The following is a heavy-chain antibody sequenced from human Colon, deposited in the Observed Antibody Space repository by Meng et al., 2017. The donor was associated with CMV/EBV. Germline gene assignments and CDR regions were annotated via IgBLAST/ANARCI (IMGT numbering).Heavy chain of an antibody. CDR3: ASELRDGDYIDF. D-gene: IGHD3-10*01. J-gene: IGHJ4*02. V-gene: IGHV1-2*06. CDR2: VNPNSGGT. Sequence: CQASGYTFTAYSIHWVRQAPGQGLEWMGRVNPNSGGTNYGLKFQGRVTMTRDTSISTAYMELSWLRSDDTALYFCASELRDGDYIDFWGPGTLVTVSS. CDR1: GYTFTAYS.